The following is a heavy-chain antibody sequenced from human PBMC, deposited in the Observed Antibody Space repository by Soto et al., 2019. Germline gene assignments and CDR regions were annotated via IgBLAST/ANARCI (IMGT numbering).Heavy chain of an antibody. CDR2: ISGSGGST. J-gene: IGHJ4*02. V-gene: IGHV3-23*01. CDR3: ATDYIWGSYRYRYFDY. Sequence: GGSLRLSCAASGFTFSSYAMSWVRQAPGKGLEWVSAISGSGGSTYYADSVKGRFTISRDNSKNTLYLQMNSLRAEDTAVYYCATDYIWGSYRYRYFDYWGQGTLVTVSS. D-gene: IGHD3-16*02. CDR1: GFTFSSYA.